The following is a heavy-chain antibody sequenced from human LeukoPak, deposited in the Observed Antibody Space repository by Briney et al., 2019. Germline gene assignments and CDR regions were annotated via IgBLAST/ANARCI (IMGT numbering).Heavy chain of an antibody. D-gene: IGHD2-15*01. Sequence: GGSLRLSCAASGFTFSSYSMNWARQAPGKGLEWVSSISSSSSYIYYADSVKGRFTISRDNAKNSLFLQMNSLRTEDTAVYYCARDQDLNDYWGQGTLVTVSS. V-gene: IGHV3-21*01. CDR2: ISSSSSYI. J-gene: IGHJ4*02. CDR3: ARDQDLNDY. CDR1: GFTFSSYS.